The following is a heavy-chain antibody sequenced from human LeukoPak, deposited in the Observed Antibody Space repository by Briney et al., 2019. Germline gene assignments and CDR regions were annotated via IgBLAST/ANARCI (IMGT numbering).Heavy chain of an antibody. CDR3: ARDYFDYGDYVGSWAFDI. V-gene: IGHV4-4*07. CDR2: IYTSGST. CDR1: GGSISSYY. J-gene: IGHJ3*02. Sequence: PSGTLSLTCTVSGGSISSYYWSWIRQPAGKGLEWIGRIYTSGSTNYNPSLKSRVTMSVDTSKNQFSLKLSSVTAADTAVYYCARDYFDYGDYVGSWAFDIWGQGTMVTVSS. D-gene: IGHD4-17*01.